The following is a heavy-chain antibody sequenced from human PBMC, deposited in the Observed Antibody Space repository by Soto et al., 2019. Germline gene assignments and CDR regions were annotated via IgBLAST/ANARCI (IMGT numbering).Heavy chain of an antibody. CDR3: AREGVGYCSGGSCPPAH. CDR2: ISAYNGNT. V-gene: IGHV1-18*01. D-gene: IGHD2-15*01. J-gene: IGHJ4*02. Sequence: VNVSCKAAGYTFTRYGGGWGRHDHGQGLEWMGWISAYNGNTNYAQKLQGRVTMTTDTSTSTAYMELRSLRSDDTAVYYCAREGVGYCSGGSCPPAHWGQGTLVT. CDR1: GYTFTRYG.